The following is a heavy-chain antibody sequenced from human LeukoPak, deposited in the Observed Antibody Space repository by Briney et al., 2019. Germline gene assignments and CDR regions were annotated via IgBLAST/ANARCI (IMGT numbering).Heavy chain of an antibody. CDR1: GFTFSSYG. CDR3: AKDTGDYYDSSGYYYAGWFDP. V-gene: IGHV3-30*02. J-gene: IGHJ5*02. Sequence: GGSVRLSCAASGFTFSSYGMYWVRQAPGKGLECVAFIRLDGSNKYYADSVKGRFTISRDNSKNTLYLQMNSLRAEDTAVYYCAKDTGDYYDSSGYYYAGWFDPWGQGTLVTVSS. CDR2: IRLDGSNK. D-gene: IGHD3-22*01.